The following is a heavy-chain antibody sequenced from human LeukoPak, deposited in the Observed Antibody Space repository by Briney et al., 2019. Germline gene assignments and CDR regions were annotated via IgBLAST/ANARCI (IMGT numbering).Heavy chain of an antibody. CDR2: IYYSGST. CDR1: GGSISSSSYY. V-gene: IGHV4-39*01. J-gene: IGHJ4*02. Sequence: PSETLSLTCTVSGGSISSSSYYWGWIRQPPGKGLECIGSIYYSGSTYYNPSLKSRVTISVDTSKNQFSLKLSSVTAADTAVYYCASVSASYSSSWYGPDPFDYWGQGTLVTVSS. CDR3: ASVSASYSSSWYGPDPFDY. D-gene: IGHD6-13*01.